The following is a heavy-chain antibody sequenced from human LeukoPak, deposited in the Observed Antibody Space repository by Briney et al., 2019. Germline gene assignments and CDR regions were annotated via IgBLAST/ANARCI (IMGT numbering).Heavy chain of an antibody. CDR3: ARVSYYDSSGYYEDYYYYYMDV. D-gene: IGHD3-22*01. CDR2: ISSSSSTI. J-gene: IGHJ6*03. V-gene: IGHV3-48*01. CDR1: GFTFSSYS. Sequence: PGGSLRLSCAASGFTFSSYSMNWVRQAPWKGLEWVSYISSSSSTIYYADSVKGRFTISRDNAKNSLYLQMNSLRAEDTAVYYCARVSYYDSSGYYEDYYYYYMDVWGKGTTVTVSS.